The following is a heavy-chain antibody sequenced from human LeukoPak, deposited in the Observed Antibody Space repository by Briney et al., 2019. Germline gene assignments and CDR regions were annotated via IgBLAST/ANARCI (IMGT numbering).Heavy chain of an antibody. CDR3: ARIGWSGYSSSARLNWFDP. Sequence: SETLSLTCTVSGGSISSYYWSWIRQPPGKGLEWIGYIYTSGSTNYNLSLKSRVTISVDTSKNQFSLKLSSVTAADTAVYYCARIGWSGYSSSARLNWFDPWGQEPWSPSPQ. V-gene: IGHV4-4*09. J-gene: IGHJ5*02. D-gene: IGHD6-6*01. CDR1: GGSISSYY. CDR2: IYTSGST.